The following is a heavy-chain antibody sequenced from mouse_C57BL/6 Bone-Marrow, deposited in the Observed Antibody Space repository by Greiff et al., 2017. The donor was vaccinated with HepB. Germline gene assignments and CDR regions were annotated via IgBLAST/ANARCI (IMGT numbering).Heavy chain of an antibody. CDR2: IYPRSGNT. CDR3: ERLLCYYGPSFAY. CDR1: GYTFTSYG. D-gene: IGHD1-2*01. J-gene: IGHJ3*01. Sequence: VKLMESGAELARPGASVKLSCKASGYTFTSYGISWVKQGTGQGLEWIGEIYPRSGNTYYNEKFKGKATLTADTSSSTAYMELRSLTSEDAAVYFWERLLCYYGPSFAYWGQGTLVTVSA. V-gene: IGHV1-81*01.